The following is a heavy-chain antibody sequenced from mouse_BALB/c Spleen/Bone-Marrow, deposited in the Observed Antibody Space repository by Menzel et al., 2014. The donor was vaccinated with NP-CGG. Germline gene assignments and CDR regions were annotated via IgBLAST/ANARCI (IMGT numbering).Heavy chain of an antibody. CDR1: GFSLTSYV. CDR3: ARHKNGVFDY. CDR2: IYTFSGST. V-gene: IGHV5-12-1*01. Sequence: EESGGRLVTPGTPLTLTCTVSGFSLTSYVMSWVRQAPGKGLEWIGYIYTFSGSTYYANWVKARFTISRDNAKNALYLQMSSLKSEDTAMYYCARHKNGVFDYWGQGTTLTVAS. J-gene: IGHJ2*01.